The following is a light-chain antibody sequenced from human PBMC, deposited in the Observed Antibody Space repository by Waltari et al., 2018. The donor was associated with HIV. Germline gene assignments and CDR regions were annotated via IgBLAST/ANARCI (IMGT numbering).Light chain of an antibody. CDR3: VVWDDNLRGVV. Sequence: SVLTQPPSASGTPGQRVTIPCPGSTYNIGTNYVFWYQYLPGAAPKLPIHRNNQRPSGVPGRFSGSMSATSASLAISGLRSDDEADYDWVVWDDNLRGVVFGGGTKVAVL. J-gene: IGLJ2*01. CDR2: RNN. CDR1: TYNIGTNY. V-gene: IGLV1-47*01.